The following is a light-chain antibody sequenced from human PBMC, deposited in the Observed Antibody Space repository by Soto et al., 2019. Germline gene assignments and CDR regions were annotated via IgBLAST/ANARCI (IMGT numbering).Light chain of an antibody. CDR3: QQYGSSPIT. J-gene: IGKJ5*01. V-gene: IGKV3-20*01. CDR1: QSVTNNY. CDR2: GAS. Sequence: EIVLTQSPGTLSLSQVQRATLSCSASQSVTNNYLAWYQHKRGQAPRLLIDGASSRATGIPDRFSGSGSGTDFTLTISRAEPADFAVYYCQQYGSSPITFGQGTRLEIK.